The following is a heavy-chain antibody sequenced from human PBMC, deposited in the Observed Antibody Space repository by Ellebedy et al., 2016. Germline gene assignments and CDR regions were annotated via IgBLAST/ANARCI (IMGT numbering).Heavy chain of an antibody. CDR3: ASRPNGDFHFLDY. V-gene: IGHV3-33*08. CDR2: IWYDGSNK. D-gene: IGHD4-17*01. Sequence: GESLKISCAASGFTFSSYGMHWVRQAPGKGLEWVAVIWYDGSNKYYADSVKGRFTISRDNSKNTLYLQMDSLRVEDTAVYYYASRPNGDFHFLDYWGQGTLVTVSS. J-gene: IGHJ4*02. CDR1: GFTFSSYG.